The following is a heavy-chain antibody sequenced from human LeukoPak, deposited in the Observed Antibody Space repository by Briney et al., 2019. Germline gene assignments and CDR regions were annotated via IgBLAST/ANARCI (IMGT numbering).Heavy chain of an antibody. Sequence: SETLSLTCTVSGGSLSSDIYSWSWVRQPTGKGLEWIGRIYTSGSTNYNPSLKSRVTISVDTSKNQFSLKLSSVTAADTAFYYCARAGGLGTYYPNWFDPWGQGTLVTVSS. CDR2: IYTSGST. V-gene: IGHV4-61*02. J-gene: IGHJ5*02. D-gene: IGHD3-10*01. CDR1: GGSLSSDIYS. CDR3: ARAGGLGTYYPNWFDP.